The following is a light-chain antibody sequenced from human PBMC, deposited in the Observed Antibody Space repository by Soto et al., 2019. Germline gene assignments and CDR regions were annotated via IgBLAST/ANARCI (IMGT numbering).Light chain of an antibody. CDR3: QKYDSAPLT. V-gene: IGKV1-27*01. Sequence: DIQMTQSPSSLTASVGDRVTISCRASQGFSNSLAWYQQKTGKVPTLLIYGASILQSGIPSRFSGSGSGTEFTLTISSLQPEDVATYYCQKYDSAPLTFGGGTKVEIK. CDR1: QGFSNS. J-gene: IGKJ4*01. CDR2: GAS.